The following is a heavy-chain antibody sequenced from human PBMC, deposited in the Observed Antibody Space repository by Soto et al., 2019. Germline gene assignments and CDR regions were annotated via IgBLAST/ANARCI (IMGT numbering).Heavy chain of an antibody. CDR1: GFTFDDYA. Sequence: EVQLVESGGGLVQPGRSLRLSCAASGFTFDDYAMHWVRQAPGQGLEWVSGSSWNSVSIGYADSVKGRFTISRDNAKNYLYLQMNSLRAEDTALYYCAKGRKSSDSSGPGRYYYYYYGMDVWGQGTTVTVSS. CDR3: AKGRKSSDSSGPGRYYYYYYGMDV. J-gene: IGHJ6*02. V-gene: IGHV3-9*01. CDR2: SSWNSVSI. D-gene: IGHD3-22*01.